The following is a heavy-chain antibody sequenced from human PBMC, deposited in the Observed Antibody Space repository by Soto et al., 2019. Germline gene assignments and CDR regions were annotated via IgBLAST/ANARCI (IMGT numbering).Heavy chain of an antibody. J-gene: IGHJ6*02. D-gene: IGHD6-13*01. Sequence: SETLSLTCTVSGGSVSSGSYYWSWIRQPPGTGVEWIGYIYYSGSTNYNPSLKSRVTISVDTSKNQFSLKLSSVTAADTAVYYCARDPDIAAAGTDYYYGIDVWGQGTTVTVSS. CDR1: GGSVSSGSYY. CDR2: IYYSGST. V-gene: IGHV4-61*01. CDR3: ARDPDIAAAGTDYYYGIDV.